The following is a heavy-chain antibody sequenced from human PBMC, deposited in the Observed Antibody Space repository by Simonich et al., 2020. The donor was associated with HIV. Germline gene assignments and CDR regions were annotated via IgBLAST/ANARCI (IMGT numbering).Heavy chain of an antibody. CDR3: ARIGPDYYRGYYYMDV. D-gene: IGHD3-10*01. Sequence: QVQLQQWGAGLLKPSETLSLTCAVYGGPFSGYYWSWIRQPPGKGLEWIGEINQSESTNYNPSLKSRVSKSADTSKKQFSLERSSVTAAYTAVYYCARIGPDYYRGYYYMDVWGKGTTVTVSS. V-gene: IGHV4-34*01. J-gene: IGHJ6*03. CDR2: INQSEST. CDR1: GGPFSGYY.